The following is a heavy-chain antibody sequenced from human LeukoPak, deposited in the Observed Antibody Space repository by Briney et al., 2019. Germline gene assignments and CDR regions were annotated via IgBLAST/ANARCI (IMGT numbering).Heavy chain of an antibody. CDR2: IRYDGSNK. Sequence: GGSLRLSCAASGFTFSSYGMHWVRQAPGKGLEWVAFIRYDGSNKYYADSVKGRFTISRDNSKNTLYLQMNSLRAEDAAVYYCAKDRWYCSSTSCYTGFDYWGQGTLVTVSS. CDR3: AKDRWYCSSTSCYTGFDY. J-gene: IGHJ4*02. V-gene: IGHV3-30*02. CDR1: GFTFSSYG. D-gene: IGHD2-2*02.